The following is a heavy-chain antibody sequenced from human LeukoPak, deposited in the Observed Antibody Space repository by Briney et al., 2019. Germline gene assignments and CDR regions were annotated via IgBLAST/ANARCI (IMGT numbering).Heavy chain of an antibody. CDR2: FYYSGST. CDR1: GGSISSSSYY. CDR3: ARRRSGNGHVDY. D-gene: IGHD3-3*01. J-gene: IGHJ4*02. Sequence: SETLSLTCTDSGGSISSSSYYWGWIRQPPGKGLEWIGSFYYSGSTYYNPSLKSRVTISVDTSKNQFSLKLSSVTATDTAVYYCARRRSGNGHVDYWGQGTLVTVSS. V-gene: IGHV4-39*01.